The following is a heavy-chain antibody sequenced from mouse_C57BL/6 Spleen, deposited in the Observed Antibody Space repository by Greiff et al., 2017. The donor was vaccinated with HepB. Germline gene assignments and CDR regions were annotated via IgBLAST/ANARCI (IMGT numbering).Heavy chain of an antibody. J-gene: IGHJ1*03. D-gene: IGHD1-1*01. CDR2: IYPGSGST. CDR1: GYTFTSYW. V-gene: IGHV1-55*01. Sequence: QVHVKQPGAELVKPGASVKMSCKASGYTFTSYWITWVKQRPGQGLEWIGDIYPGSGSTNYNEKFKSKATLTVDTSSSTAYMQLSSLTSEDSAVYYCARDSSSYENFDVWGTGTTVTVSS. CDR3: ARDSSSYENFDV.